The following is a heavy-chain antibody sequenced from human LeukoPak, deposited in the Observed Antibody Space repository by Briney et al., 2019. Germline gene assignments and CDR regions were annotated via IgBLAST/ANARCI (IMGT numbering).Heavy chain of an antibody. D-gene: IGHD5-12*01. CDR3: ARGDSGYDSIDY. J-gene: IGHJ4*02. CDR2: INPSGGST. V-gene: IGHV1-46*01. CDR1: GYTFTSYY. Sequence: ASVKVSCKASGYTFTSYYMHWVRQAPGQGLEWMGIINPSGGSTSYAQKFQGRATMNRDPSTSTVYMELSSLRSEDTAVYYCARGDSGYDSIDYWGQGTLVTVSS.